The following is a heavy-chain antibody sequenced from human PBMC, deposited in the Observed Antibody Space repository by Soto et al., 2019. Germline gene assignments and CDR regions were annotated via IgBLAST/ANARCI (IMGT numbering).Heavy chain of an antibody. CDR1: GFSFSTYG. CDR2: IKQDGNEK. CDR3: ARGIAATRGGWFDP. Sequence: GSLRLACAVSGFSFSTYGIIWFRHSAGKGLEWLANIKQDGNEKYYVDSVKGRFTISGDSAKNSLFLIMNSLRAEDTAVYYCARGIAATRGGWFDPWGQGTLVTVSS. V-gene: IGHV3-7*01. J-gene: IGHJ5*02. D-gene: IGHD2-15*01.